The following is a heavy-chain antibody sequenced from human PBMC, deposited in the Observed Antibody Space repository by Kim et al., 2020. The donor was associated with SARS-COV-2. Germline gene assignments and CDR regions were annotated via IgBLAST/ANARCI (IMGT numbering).Heavy chain of an antibody. J-gene: IGHJ4*02. D-gene: IGHD1-26*01. V-gene: IGHV3-23*05. CDR3: ARVGGDY. Sequence: YYAGAVRGRFTISRDNSKNTLYLQMDNLRAEDTAIYYCARVGGDYWGQGALVTVSS.